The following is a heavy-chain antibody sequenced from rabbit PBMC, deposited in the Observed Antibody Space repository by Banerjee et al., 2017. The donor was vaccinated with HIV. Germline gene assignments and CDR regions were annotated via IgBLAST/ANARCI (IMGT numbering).Heavy chain of an antibody. V-gene: IGHV1S45*01. CDR2: INTATGKA. CDR1: GFPFSDKAV. CDR3: ARDTSSSFSSYGMDL. J-gene: IGHJ6*01. Sequence: QEQLVESGGGLVKPGASLTLTCKASGFPFSDKAVMCWVRQAPGKGLEWIACINTATGKAVYASWAKGRFTISKTSSTTVTLQMTSLTAADTATYCCARDTSSSFSSYGMDLWGPGTLVTVS. D-gene: IGHD1-1*01.